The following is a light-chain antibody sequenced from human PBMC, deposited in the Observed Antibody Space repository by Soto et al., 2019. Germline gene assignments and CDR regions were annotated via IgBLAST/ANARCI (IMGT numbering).Light chain of an antibody. CDR2: GAS. Sequence: EIVLTQSPGTLSLSPGERATLSCRASQSVSSNSVAWYQQKPGQAPRLLIYGASSRATGIPDRFSGSGSGTDFTLPISRLEPEDFALYYCQQYGSSPQTFGQGTKVEIK. J-gene: IGKJ1*01. V-gene: IGKV3-20*01. CDR1: QSVSSNS. CDR3: QQYGSSPQT.